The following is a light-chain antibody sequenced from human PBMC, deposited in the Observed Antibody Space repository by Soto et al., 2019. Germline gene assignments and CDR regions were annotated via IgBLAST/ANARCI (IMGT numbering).Light chain of an antibody. CDR2: RNN. CDR1: SSNIGSNY. V-gene: IGLV1-47*01. Sequence: QSVLTQPPSASGTPGQRVTISCSGSSSNIGSNYVYWYQRLPGTAPKLLIYRNNQRPSGVPDRFSGSKSGTSASLAISGLRSEDEADYYCAAWDDSLSVVFGGGTKLTVL. J-gene: IGLJ2*01. CDR3: AAWDDSLSVV.